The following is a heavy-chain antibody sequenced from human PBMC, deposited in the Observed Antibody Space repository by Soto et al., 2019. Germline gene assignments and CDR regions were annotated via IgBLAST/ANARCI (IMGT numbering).Heavy chain of an antibody. J-gene: IGHJ6*02. CDR2: ISYDGSNK. CDR3: ASGFGSGSLYGMDV. Sequence: ESGGGVVQPGRSLRLSCAASGFTFSSYDMHWVRQAPGKGLEWVVVISYDGSNKYYADSVKGRFTISRDNSKNTLYLQMNSLRTEDTTVYYCASGFGSGSLYGMDVWGQGTTVTVSS. D-gene: IGHD3-10*01. V-gene: IGHV3-30*03. CDR1: GFTFSSYD.